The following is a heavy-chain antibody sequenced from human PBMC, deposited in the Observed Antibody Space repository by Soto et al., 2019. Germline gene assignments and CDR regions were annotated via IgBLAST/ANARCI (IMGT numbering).Heavy chain of an antibody. V-gene: IGHV3-30*03. D-gene: IGHD6-6*01. CDR3: ARDFRGSIWQLGGFDY. CDR2: ILNDATSE. J-gene: IGHJ4*02. CDR1: GFTFSNYG. Sequence: HPGGSLRLSCAASGFTFSNYGMHWVRQAPGKGLEWVALILNDATSEFHADSVKGRFSISRDNSKNTLYLRMNSLRAEDTAVYYCARDFRGSIWQLGGFDYWGQGTLVTVSS.